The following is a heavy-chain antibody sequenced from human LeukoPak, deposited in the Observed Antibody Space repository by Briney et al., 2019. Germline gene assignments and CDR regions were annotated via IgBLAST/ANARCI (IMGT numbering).Heavy chain of an antibody. CDR1: GFTFSNAW. D-gene: IGHD6-19*01. CDR2: ISYDGSNK. CDR3: AKLGIAVAGVY. Sequence: GGSLRLSCAASGFTFSNAWMSWVRQAPGKGLEWVAVISYDGSNKYYADSVKGRFTISRDNSKNTLYLQMNSLRAEDTAVYYCAKLGIAVAGVYWGQGTLVTVSS. J-gene: IGHJ4*02. V-gene: IGHV3-30*18.